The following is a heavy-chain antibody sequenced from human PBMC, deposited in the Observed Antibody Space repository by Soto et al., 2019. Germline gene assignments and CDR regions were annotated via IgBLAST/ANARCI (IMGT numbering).Heavy chain of an antibody. Sequence: SSETLSLTCAVYGGSFSGYYWSWIRQPPGKGLEWIGEINHSGSTNYNPSLKSRVTISVDTSKNQFSLKLSSVTAADTAVYYCARGPRGRTVTSSYYYYGMDVWGQGTTLTVSS. CDR1: GGSFSGYY. CDR2: INHSGST. CDR3: ARGPRGRTVTSSYYYYGMDV. V-gene: IGHV4-34*01. D-gene: IGHD4-17*01. J-gene: IGHJ6*02.